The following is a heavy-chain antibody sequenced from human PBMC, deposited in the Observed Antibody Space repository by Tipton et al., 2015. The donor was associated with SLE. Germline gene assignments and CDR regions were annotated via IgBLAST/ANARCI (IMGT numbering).Heavy chain of an antibody. J-gene: IGHJ4*02. V-gene: IGHV4-59*01. D-gene: IGHD5-12*01. CDR3: ARRHYSGPFDS. Sequence: GLVKPSETLSLTCTVSGDSITSYYWNWIRQPPGKGLEWIGYIYYNGHTNYSPSLKSRVTLSVDTSKNQFSLTLSSVTAADTAVYYCARRHYSGPFDSWGQGTLVTVSS. CDR1: GDSITSYY. CDR2: IYYNGHT.